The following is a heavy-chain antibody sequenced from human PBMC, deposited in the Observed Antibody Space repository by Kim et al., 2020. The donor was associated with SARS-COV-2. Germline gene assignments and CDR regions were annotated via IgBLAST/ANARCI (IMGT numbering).Heavy chain of an antibody. D-gene: IGHD2-8*02. CDR1: GGSFSDYK. J-gene: IGHJ6*02. Sequence: SETLSLTCAVYGGSFSDYKWSWIRQPPGKGLEWMGEINHSGSTNVSPSLKSRITISVDTSKSQFSLRLKSLTATDTAVYYCARGRAGVVPSPVLGVGPFYDYYAMDVWGRGTPVAVSS. CDR3: ARGRAGVVPSPVLGVGPFYDYYAMDV. V-gene: IGHV4-34*01. CDR2: INHSGST.